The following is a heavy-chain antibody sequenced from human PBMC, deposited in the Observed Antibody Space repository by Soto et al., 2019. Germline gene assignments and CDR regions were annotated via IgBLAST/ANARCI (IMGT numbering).Heavy chain of an antibody. V-gene: IGHV4-59*01. CDR3: ARGELSVYGY. J-gene: IGHJ4*02. CDR1: GGSISSYY. CDR2: IYYSGST. Sequence: SETLSLTCTVSGGSISSYYWSWIRQPPGKGLEWIGYIYYSGSTNYNPSLKSRVTISVDTSKNQFSLKLSSVTAADTAVYYCARGELSVYGYWGQGTLVTVSS. D-gene: IGHD1-26*01.